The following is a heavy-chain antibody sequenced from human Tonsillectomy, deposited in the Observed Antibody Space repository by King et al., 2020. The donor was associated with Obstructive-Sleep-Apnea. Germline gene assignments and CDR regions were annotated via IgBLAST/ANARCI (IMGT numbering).Heavy chain of an antibody. CDR2: VSHSGTT. CDR1: GGSISSGSFY. Sequence: QLQESGSGLVKPSETLSLTCTVSGGSISSGSFYWDWIRQPPGKGLEWIGSVSHSGTTFYIPSLESRVTISVDTSKNQFSLKLTSVTAADTAFYFCAREGGKTGARWFDPWGQGTLVTVSS. J-gene: IGHJ5*02. D-gene: IGHD1-26*01. V-gene: IGHV4-39*07. CDR3: AREGGKTGARWFDP.